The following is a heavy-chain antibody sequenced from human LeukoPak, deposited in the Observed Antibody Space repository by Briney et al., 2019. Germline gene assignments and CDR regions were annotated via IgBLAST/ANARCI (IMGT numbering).Heavy chain of an antibody. CDR3: ARAILRFLERNYYGMDV. Sequence: TGGSLRLSCAASGFTFSSYSMNWVRQAPGKGLEWVSSISSSSSYIYYADSVKGRFTISRDNAKNSLYLQMNSLRAEDTAVYYCARAILRFLERNYYGMDVWGQGTTVTVSS. V-gene: IGHV3-21*01. J-gene: IGHJ6*02. CDR1: GFTFSSYS. D-gene: IGHD3-3*01. CDR2: ISSSSSYI.